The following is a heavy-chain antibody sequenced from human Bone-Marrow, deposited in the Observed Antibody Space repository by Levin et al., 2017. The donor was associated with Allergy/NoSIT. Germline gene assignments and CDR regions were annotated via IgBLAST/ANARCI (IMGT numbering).Heavy chain of an antibody. V-gene: IGHV3-33*01. CDR2: IWYDGSNK. D-gene: IGHD5-12*01. Sequence: GESLKISCAASGFTFSSYGMHWVRQAPGKGLEWVAVIWYDGSNKYYADSVKGRFTISRDNSKNTLYLQMNSLRAEDTAVYYCATRGFKDIVATSYYYYMDVWGKGTTVTVSS. CDR1: GFTFSSYG. J-gene: IGHJ6*03. CDR3: ATRGFKDIVATSYYYYMDV.